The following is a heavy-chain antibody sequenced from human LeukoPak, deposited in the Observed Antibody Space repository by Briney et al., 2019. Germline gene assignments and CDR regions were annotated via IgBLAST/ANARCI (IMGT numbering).Heavy chain of an antibody. CDR1: GGSLSFYY. J-gene: IGHJ4*02. D-gene: IGHD5-18*01. CDR2: ISQNGDS. V-gene: IGHV4-34*01. Sequence: SETLSLTCGVSGGSLSFYYWSWIRQSPGKGLEWIAEISQNGDSNYNMSLKSRVTISLDKSKNQVSLKLNSVTAADTAVYYCARRATTERGYSYGLDYWGQGTLVTVSS. CDR3: ARRATTERGYSYGLDY.